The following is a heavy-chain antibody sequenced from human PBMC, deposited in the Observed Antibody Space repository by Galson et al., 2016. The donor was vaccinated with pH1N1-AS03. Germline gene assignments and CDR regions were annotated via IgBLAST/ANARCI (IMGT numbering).Heavy chain of an antibody. Sequence: QSGAEVTKPGESLKVSCKASGSTFTDYWIAWVRQMPGKGLEWMGIIHPDDSDSIYNPSFEGHVTFSVDKSFNTAYLQLSTLRSSDPAMYYCWRRADLEIWGQGTSAIDIWGPGTRVTVSS. J-gene: IGHJ3*02. V-gene: IGHV5-51*03. CDR3: WRRADLEIWGQGTSAIDI. CDR1: GSTFTDYW. CDR2: IHPDDSDS. D-gene: IGHD7-27*01.